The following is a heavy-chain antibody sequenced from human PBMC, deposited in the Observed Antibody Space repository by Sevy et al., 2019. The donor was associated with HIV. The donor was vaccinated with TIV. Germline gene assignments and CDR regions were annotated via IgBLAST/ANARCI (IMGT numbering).Heavy chain of an antibody. D-gene: IGHD6-6*01. Sequence: SETLSLTCSVSGVSVSSGSIFWTWIRQPPGKGLEWIGYIYYSGSTNYNPSLKSRVTLSVDTSKNQFSLKLTSVTAADTAVYYCARDQAESSSTGGFDYWGQGTLVTVSS. J-gene: IGHJ4*02. CDR1: GVSVSSGSIF. CDR2: IYYSGST. CDR3: ARDQAESSSTGGFDY. V-gene: IGHV4-61*01.